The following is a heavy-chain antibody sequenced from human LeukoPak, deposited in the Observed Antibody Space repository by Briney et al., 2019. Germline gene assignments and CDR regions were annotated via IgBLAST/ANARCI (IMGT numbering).Heavy chain of an antibody. Sequence: GGSLRLSCAASGFTFNTYSLDWVRQAPGKGLEWVSSISHNSNYIYYADSVKGRFTISRDNSKNTLYLQMNSLRAEGTAVSYCANEEAWLYYFDYWGQGTLVTVSS. CDR1: GFTFNTYS. CDR2: ISHNSNYI. D-gene: IGHD5-12*01. CDR3: ANEEAWLYYFDY. J-gene: IGHJ4*02. V-gene: IGHV3-21*04.